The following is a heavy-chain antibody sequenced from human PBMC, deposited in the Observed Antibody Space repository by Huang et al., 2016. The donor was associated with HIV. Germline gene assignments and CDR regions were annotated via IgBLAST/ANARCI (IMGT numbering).Heavy chain of an antibody. CDR3: AKSGDDFWSGYPVGY. D-gene: IGHD3-3*01. J-gene: IGHJ4*02. CDR1: GFTFSSYG. Sequence: QVQLVESGGGVVQPGGSLRLSCAASGFTFSSYGMHGVRQAPGKGLEWVAFIRYDGSNKYDADSVKGRFTISRDNSKNTLYLQMNSLRAEDTALYYCAKSGDDFWSGYPVGYWGQGTLVTVSS. CDR2: IRYDGSNK. V-gene: IGHV3-30*02.